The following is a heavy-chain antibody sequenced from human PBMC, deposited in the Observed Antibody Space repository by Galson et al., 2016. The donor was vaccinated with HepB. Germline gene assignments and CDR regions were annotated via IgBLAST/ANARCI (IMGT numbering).Heavy chain of an antibody. CDR1: GFTFISYA. V-gene: IGHV3-23*01. D-gene: IGHD1-26*01. Sequence: SLRLSCAASGFTFISYAISWVRQAPGKGLEWVSFISGSGANMYYADSVKGRVTISRDNSKNTAYLQMQRLRGEDSAVYYCARRPRSGTGSGNYGDGFDLWGQGTMVSVSS. CDR2: ISGSGANM. CDR3: ARRPRSGTGSGNYGDGFDL. J-gene: IGHJ3*01.